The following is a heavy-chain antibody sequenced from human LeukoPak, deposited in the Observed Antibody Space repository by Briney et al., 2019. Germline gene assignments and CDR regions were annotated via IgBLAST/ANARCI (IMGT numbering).Heavy chain of an antibody. CDR1: GDSISSGGYY. CDR2: IHYSGST. D-gene: IGHD2-8*01. Sequence: SETLSLTCTVSGDSISSGGYYWSWIRQHLGKGLEWIGYIHYSGSTYHNPSLKSRVTISRDTSKNQFSLKLTSVTAADTAVYYCARANGGYYFDYWGQGTPVTVSS. CDR3: ARANGGYYFDY. V-gene: IGHV4-31*03. J-gene: IGHJ4*02.